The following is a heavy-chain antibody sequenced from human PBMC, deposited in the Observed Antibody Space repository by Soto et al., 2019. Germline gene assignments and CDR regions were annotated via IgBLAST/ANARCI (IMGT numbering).Heavy chain of an antibody. J-gene: IGHJ4*02. V-gene: IGHV3-23*01. Sequence: PGWSLRLSCAASGFSFVSYALSWVRQAPGKGLEWVSTISGSDGKTFYADSVKGRFSISRDTSQSTLYLQMNSLRADDTAMYYCARWSYLDYWGQGTRVTVSS. CDR2: ISGSDGKT. CDR1: GFSFVSYA. D-gene: IGHD3-3*01. CDR3: ARWSYLDY.